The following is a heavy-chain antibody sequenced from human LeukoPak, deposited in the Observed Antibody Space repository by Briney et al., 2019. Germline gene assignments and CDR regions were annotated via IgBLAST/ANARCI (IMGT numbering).Heavy chain of an antibody. Sequence: GGSLRLSCAASGFTFSSYGMHWVRQAPGKGLEWVAFIRYDGSNKYYADSVKGRFTISRDNSKNTLYLQMNSLRAEDTAVYYCAKDPYDFWSGYVFDYWGQGTLVTVSS. J-gene: IGHJ4*02. D-gene: IGHD3-3*01. CDR3: AKDPYDFWSGYVFDY. V-gene: IGHV3-30*02. CDR2: IRYDGSNK. CDR1: GFTFSSYG.